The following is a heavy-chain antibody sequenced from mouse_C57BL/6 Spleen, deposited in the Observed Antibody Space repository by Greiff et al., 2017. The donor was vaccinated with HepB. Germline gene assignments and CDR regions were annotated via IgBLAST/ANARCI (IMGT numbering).Heavy chain of an antibody. CDR1: GYTFTSYW. V-gene: IGHV1-50*01. CDR2: IDPSDSYT. CDR3: ASNSYFDY. Sequence: VKLQQPGAELVKPGASVKLSCKASGYTFTSYWMQWVKQRPGQGLEWIGEIDPSDSYTNYNQKFKGKATLTVDTSSSTAYMQLSSLTSEDSAVYYCASNSYFDYWGQGTTLTVSS. D-gene: IGHD4-1*01. J-gene: IGHJ2*01.